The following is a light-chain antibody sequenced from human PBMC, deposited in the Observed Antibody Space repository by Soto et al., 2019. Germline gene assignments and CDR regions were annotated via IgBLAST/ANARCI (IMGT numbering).Light chain of an antibody. Sequence: EIVLTQSPSTLSVSPGERATLSCRASQSVGSYFAWYQQKPGQAPRLLIYAAFSRATGIPARFSGSGSGTDFTLTISSLEPEDFAVYFCQQRSSWPLTFGGGTMVEIK. CDR3: QQRSSWPLT. J-gene: IGKJ4*01. CDR2: AAF. CDR1: QSVGSY. V-gene: IGKV3-11*01.